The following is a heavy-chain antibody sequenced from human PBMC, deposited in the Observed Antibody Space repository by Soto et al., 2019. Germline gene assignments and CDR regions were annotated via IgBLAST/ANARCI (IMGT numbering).Heavy chain of an antibody. CDR1: GYTFTSYA. Sequence: QVQLVQSGAEVKKPGASVKVSCKASGYTFTSYAMHWVRQAPGQRLERMGWINAGNGNTKYSQKFQGRVTITRDTAASTAYMELSSLRSEDTAVYYCARDLVGGSYFGYDYCGMDVWGQGTTVTVSS. J-gene: IGHJ6*02. D-gene: IGHD1-26*01. CDR2: INAGNGNT. CDR3: ARDLVGGSYFGYDYCGMDV. V-gene: IGHV1-3*01.